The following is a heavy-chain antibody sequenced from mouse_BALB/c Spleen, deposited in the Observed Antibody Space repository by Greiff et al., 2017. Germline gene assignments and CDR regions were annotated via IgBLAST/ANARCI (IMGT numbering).Heavy chain of an antibody. D-gene: IGHD1-1*01. CDR3: ARYDYYGSSSYWYFDV. CDR1: GYTFTSYT. J-gene: IGHJ1*01. V-gene: IGHV1-4*01. CDR2: INPSSGYT. Sequence: VKLMESGAELARPGASVKMSCKASGYTFTSYTMHWVKQRPGQGLEWIGYINPSSGYTNYNQKFKDKAPLTADKSSSTAYMQLSSLTSEDSAVYYCARYDYYGSSSYWYFDVWGAGTTVTVSS.